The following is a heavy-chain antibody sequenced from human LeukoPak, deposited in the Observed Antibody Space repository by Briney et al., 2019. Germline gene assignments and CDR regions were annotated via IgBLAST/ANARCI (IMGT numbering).Heavy chain of an antibody. D-gene: IGHD6-25*01. J-gene: IGHJ4*02. Sequence: SETLSLTCTVSGGSICSSSYYWGWIRQPPGKGLEWIGSIYYSGSTYYNPSLKSRVTISVDTSKNQFSLKLSSVTAADTAVYYCARQIAAEYFDYWGQGTLVTVSS. CDR2: IYYSGST. CDR1: GGSICSSSYY. V-gene: IGHV4-39*01. CDR3: ARQIAAEYFDY.